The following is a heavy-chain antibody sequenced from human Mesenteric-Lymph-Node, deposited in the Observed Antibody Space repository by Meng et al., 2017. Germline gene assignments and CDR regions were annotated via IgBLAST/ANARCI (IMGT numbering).Heavy chain of an antibody. CDR1: GFTFSSYA. J-gene: IGHJ4*02. CDR3: ARDSSGIAVAGTFDY. CDR2: ISYDGSNK. D-gene: IGHD6-19*01. V-gene: IGHV3-30*04. Sequence: GGSLRLSCAASGFTFSSYAMHWVRQAPGKGLEWVAVISYDGSNKYYADSVKGRFTISRDNSKNTLYLQMNSLRAEDTAVYYCARDSSGIAVAGTFDYWGQGTLVTVSS.